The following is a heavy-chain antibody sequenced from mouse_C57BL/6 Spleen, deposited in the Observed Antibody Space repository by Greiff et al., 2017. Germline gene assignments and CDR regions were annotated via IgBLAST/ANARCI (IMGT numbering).Heavy chain of an antibody. Sequence: QVQLKQSGPELVKPGASVKISCKASGYSFTSYYIHWVKQRPGQGLGWIGWIYPGSGNTKYNEKFKGKATLTADTSSSTAYMQLSSLTSEDSAVYYCARGGNLDYWGQGTTLTVSS. J-gene: IGHJ2*01. CDR3: ARGGNLDY. CDR1: GYSFTSYY. CDR2: IYPGSGNT. D-gene: IGHD2-1*01. V-gene: IGHV1-66*01.